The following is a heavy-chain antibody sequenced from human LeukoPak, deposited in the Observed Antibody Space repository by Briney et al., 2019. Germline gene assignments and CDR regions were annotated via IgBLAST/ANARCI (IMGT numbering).Heavy chain of an antibody. CDR3: ARGPKEVAATPSYVDY. CDR2: ISSSGSTI. D-gene: IGHD2-15*01. V-gene: IGHV3-11*01. J-gene: IGHJ4*02. Sequence: GSLRLSCAASGFTFSDYYMSWIRQAPGKGLEWVSYISSSGSTIYYADSVKGRFTISRDNAKNSLYLQMNSLRAEDTAVYYWARGPKEVAATPSYVDYWGQGTLVTVSS. CDR1: GFTFSDYY.